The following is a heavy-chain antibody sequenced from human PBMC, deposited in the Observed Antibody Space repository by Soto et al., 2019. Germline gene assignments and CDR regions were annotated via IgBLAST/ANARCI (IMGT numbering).Heavy chain of an antibody. V-gene: IGHV3-66*01. CDR3: ARSRTGTTYGGMDV. CDR1: GFAVSSNY. D-gene: IGHD1-7*01. CDR2: IHSGGDT. J-gene: IGHJ6*02. Sequence: EVQLVESGGALVQPGGSLRLSCAASGFAVSSNYMTWVRQAPGKGLEWVSVIHSGGDTHYTDSVRGRFTISRDNSKNTLYLHMNSLRAEDTAVYYCARSRTGTTYGGMDVWGQGTTVTVSS.